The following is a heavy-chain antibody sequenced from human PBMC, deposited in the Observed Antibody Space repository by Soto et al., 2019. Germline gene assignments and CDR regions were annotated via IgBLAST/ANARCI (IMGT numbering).Heavy chain of an antibody. D-gene: IGHD1-26*01. CDR1: GGSISTYS. J-gene: IGHJ2*01. CDR3: AREGGSGSPDWYFNV. V-gene: IGHV4-59*01. Sequence: SETLSLTCAVSGGSISTYSCMWILQPPGKGLESIGYLYYGRSANYNPSLKSRVTLSVDTSTNQCSLTLSSMTAADTAVYYCAREGGSGSPDWYFNVWGRGTLVTVSS. CDR2: LYYGRSA.